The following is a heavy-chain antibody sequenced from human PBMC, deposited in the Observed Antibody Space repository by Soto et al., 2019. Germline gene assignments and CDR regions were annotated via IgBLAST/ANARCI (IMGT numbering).Heavy chain of an antibody. J-gene: IGHJ6*02. CDR1: GGSISSYY. CDR2: IYYSGST. Sequence: QVQLQESGPGLVKPSETLSLTCTVSGGSISSYYWSWIRQPPGKGLEWIGYIYYSGSTNYNPSLKSRVTISVDTSKNQCSLKLSSVTAADTAVYYCARAEDTAMVYYYGMDVWGQGTTVTVSS. D-gene: IGHD5-18*01. CDR3: ARAEDTAMVYYYGMDV. V-gene: IGHV4-59*01.